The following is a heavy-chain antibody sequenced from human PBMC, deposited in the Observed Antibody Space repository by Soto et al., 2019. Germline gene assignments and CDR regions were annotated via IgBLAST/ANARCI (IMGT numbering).Heavy chain of an antibody. CDR2: INPSGGST. V-gene: IGHV1-46*01. Sequence: VQLVQSGAEVKKPGASVKVSCKASGYTFTSYYMHWVRQAPGQGLEWMGIINPSGGSTSYAQKFQGRVTMTRDTSTSTVYMELSSLRSEDTAVYYCARDLSITMVRGVIDYWGQGTLVTVSS. J-gene: IGHJ4*02. CDR1: GYTFTSYY. D-gene: IGHD3-10*01. CDR3: ARDLSITMVRGVIDY.